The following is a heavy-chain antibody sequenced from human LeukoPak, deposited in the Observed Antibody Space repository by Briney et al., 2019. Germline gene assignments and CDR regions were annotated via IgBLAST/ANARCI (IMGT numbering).Heavy chain of an antibody. CDR3: AKDWITMVRGVINY. CDR2: ISGSGGST. CDR1: GFTFSSYS. J-gene: IGHJ4*02. V-gene: IGHV3-23*01. D-gene: IGHD3-10*01. Sequence: GGSLRLSCAASGFTFSSYSMNWVRQAPGKGLEWVSAISGSGGSTYYADSVKGRFTISRDNSKNTLYLQMNSLRAEDTAVYYCAKDWITMVRGVINYWGQGTLVTVSS.